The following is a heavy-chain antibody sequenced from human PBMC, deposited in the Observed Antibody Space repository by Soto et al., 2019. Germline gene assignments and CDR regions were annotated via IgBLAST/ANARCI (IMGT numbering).Heavy chain of an antibody. V-gene: IGHV4-30-4*01. CDR3: ARDYFDSSDYTTNWFDP. D-gene: IGHD3-22*01. Sequence: TSETLSLTRTVSGGSISSGNYYWSWIRQPPGKGLEWIGFISYGGSAYYNPSLKSRVTIFVDTSKNQFSLKLTFVTAADTALYYCARDYFDSSDYTTNWFDPWGQGALVTVSS. CDR2: ISYGGSA. CDR1: GGSISSGNYY. J-gene: IGHJ5*02.